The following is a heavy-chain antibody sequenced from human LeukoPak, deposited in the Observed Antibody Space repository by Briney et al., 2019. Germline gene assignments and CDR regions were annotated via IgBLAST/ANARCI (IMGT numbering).Heavy chain of an antibody. D-gene: IGHD6-13*01. Sequence: PGGSLRLSCAASGFIFSNFAMHWVRQAPGKGVEWVALISYDGSHTYYADSMKGRFTISRDNSRNVLYLQMTSLRGDDSAVYYCAREEQELVRDYYYYMDVWGKGTTVTVSS. J-gene: IGHJ6*03. V-gene: IGHV3-30*01. CDR3: AREEQELVRDYYYYMDV. CDR2: ISYDGSHT. CDR1: GFIFSNFA.